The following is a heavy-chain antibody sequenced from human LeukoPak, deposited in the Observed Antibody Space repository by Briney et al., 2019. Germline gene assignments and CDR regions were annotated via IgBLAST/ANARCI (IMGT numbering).Heavy chain of an antibody. CDR2: IYSGGST. J-gene: IGHJ6*02. CDR3: SSPCSRRSYSYGMDV. CDR1: GFTVSSNY. V-gene: IGHV3-66*01. Sequence: PGGSLRLSCAASGFTVSSNYMSWVRQAPGKGLEGVSVIYSGGSTYYADSVKGRFTISRDNSKNTLYLQMNSLRADDTAVYYCSSPCSRRSYSYGMDVWGQGTTVTVSS. D-gene: IGHD6-13*01.